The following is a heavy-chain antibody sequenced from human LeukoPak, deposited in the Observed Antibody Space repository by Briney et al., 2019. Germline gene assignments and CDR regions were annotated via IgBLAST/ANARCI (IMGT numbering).Heavy chain of an antibody. CDR2: ISSSGSTI. Sequence: GGSLRLSCAASGFTFSDYYMSWIRQAPGKGLEWVSYISSSGSTIYYADSVKGRFTISRDNAKNSLYLQMNSLRAEDTALYYCARDRIPTLTTEGFDYWGQGTLVTVSS. J-gene: IGHJ4*02. CDR1: GFTFSDYY. D-gene: IGHD4-17*01. CDR3: ARDRIPTLTTEGFDY. V-gene: IGHV3-11*01.